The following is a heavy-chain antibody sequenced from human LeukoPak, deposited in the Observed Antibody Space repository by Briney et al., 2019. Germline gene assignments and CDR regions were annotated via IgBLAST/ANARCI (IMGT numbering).Heavy chain of an antibody. J-gene: IGHJ6*03. CDR1: GYTFTSYG. V-gene: IGHV1-18*01. D-gene: IGHD6-13*01. Sequence: ASVKVSCKASGYTFTSYGISWVRQAPGQGLEWMGWISAYNGNTNYAQKLQGRVTMTTDTSTSTAYMELSSLRSEDTAVYYCARGIAVPIYYYYMDVWGKGTTVTVSS. CDR3: ARGIAVPIYYYYMDV. CDR2: ISAYNGNT.